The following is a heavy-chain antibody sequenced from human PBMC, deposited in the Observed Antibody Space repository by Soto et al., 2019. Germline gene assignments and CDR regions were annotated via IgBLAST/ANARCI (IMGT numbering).Heavy chain of an antibody. CDR1: GYTFTSYA. D-gene: IGHD3-9*01. Sequence: GASVKVSCKASGYTFTSYAMHWVPPAPGQRLEWMGWINAGNGNTKYSQKFQGRVTITRDTSASTAYMELSSLRSEDTAVYYCANSRLRYFAGSFDCWGQGTLVTVSS. J-gene: IGHJ4*02. CDR2: INAGNGNT. CDR3: ANSRLRYFAGSFDC. V-gene: IGHV1-3*01.